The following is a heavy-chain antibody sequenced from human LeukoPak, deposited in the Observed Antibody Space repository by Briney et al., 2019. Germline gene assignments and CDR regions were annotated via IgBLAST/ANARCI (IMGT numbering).Heavy chain of an antibody. CDR3: ARQVSRTASHFDQ. V-gene: IGHV4-39*01. J-gene: IGHJ4*02. CDR2: IYYSGST. Sequence: SETLSLTCTVSGGSISSSIYYWGWIRQPPGKGLEWIGSIYYSGSTFYNPPLKSRVALSVDTSKNQFSPRLSSVTAADTAIYYCARQVSRTASHFDQWGQGTLVTVSS. CDR1: GGSISSSIYY.